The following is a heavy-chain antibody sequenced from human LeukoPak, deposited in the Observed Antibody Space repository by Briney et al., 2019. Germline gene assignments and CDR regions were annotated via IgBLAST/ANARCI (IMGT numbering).Heavy chain of an antibody. J-gene: IGHJ3*02. CDR3: ARGGYYYDSSGYYYGAFDI. D-gene: IGHD3-22*01. CDR1: GGTFSSYA. Sequence: SVKVSCKASGGTFSSYAISWVRQALGQGLEWMGRIIPIFGTANYAQKFQGRVTITADKSTSTAYMELNSLRSEDTAVYYCARGGYYYDSSGYYYGAFDIWGQGTMVTVSS. V-gene: IGHV1-69*06. CDR2: IIPIFGTA.